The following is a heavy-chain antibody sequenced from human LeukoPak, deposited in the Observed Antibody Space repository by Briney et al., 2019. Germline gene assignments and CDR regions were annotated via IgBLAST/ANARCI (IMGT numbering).Heavy chain of an antibody. Sequence: GGSLRLSCAASGFTFSSYAMSWVRQVPGEGLEWVSAMSGSGDSTYYADSVKGRFTISRDNSKNTLYLQMNSLRAEDTAVYYCAKDQYDSSIFDYWGQGTLVTVSS. J-gene: IGHJ4*02. D-gene: IGHD3-22*01. V-gene: IGHV3-23*01. CDR3: AKDQYDSSIFDY. CDR1: GFTFSSYA. CDR2: MSGSGDST.